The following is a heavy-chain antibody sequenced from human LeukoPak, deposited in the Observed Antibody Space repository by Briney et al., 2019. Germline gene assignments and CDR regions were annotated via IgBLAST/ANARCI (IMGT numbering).Heavy chain of an antibody. V-gene: IGHV4-38-2*02. CDR3: ARDRVELLWFGETYYYMDV. J-gene: IGHJ6*03. CDR1: GYSISSGYY. Sequence: SETLSLTCTVSGYSISSGYYWGWIRQPPGKGLEWIGSIYHSGSTYYNPSLKSRVTISVDTSKNQFSLKLSSVTAADTAVYYCARDRVELLWFGETYYYMDVWGKGTTVTVSS. CDR2: IYHSGST. D-gene: IGHD3-10*01.